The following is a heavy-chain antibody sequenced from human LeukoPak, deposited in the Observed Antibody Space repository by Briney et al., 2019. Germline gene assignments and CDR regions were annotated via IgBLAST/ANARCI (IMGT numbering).Heavy chain of an antibody. J-gene: IGHJ4*02. CDR2: GDYSGGT. D-gene: IGHD1-26*01. Sequence: SETLSLTCTVSSDFFSSVTDYWAWICQPPGKGLEWIASGDYSGGTYYHPSLESRVAISADMSKTQFSLNLSSVTAADTAVYFCARGRVEAYAFDYWGQGTLVTVS. CDR1: SDFFSSVTDY. CDR3: ARGRVEAYAFDY. V-gene: IGHV4-39*07.